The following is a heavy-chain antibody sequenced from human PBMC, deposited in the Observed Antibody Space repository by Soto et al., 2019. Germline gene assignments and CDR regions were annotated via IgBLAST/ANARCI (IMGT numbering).Heavy chain of an antibody. CDR1: GYSFNNYW. V-gene: IGHV5-51*01. D-gene: IGHD5-12*01. CDR3: ARQDGYALYYFDS. J-gene: IGHJ4*02. Sequence: GESLKISCMGSGYSFNNYWIGWVRQMPGKGLEWMGIIYPGDSDTRYSPSFRGQVTISADKSTSSAYLQWSSLRASDTAMYYCARQDGYALYYFDSWGQGTLVTVSS. CDR2: IYPGDSDT.